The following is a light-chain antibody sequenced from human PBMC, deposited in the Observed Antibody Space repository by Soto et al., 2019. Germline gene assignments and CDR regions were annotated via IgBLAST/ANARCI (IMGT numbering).Light chain of an antibody. Sequence: DIVMTQSPLSLPVTPGEPASISCRSSQSLLHSNGYNYLDWYLQKPGQSPQLLIYLGSNRASGVPDRFSGSGSGTDFTLKSSRVDAEDVGVYYCMQALKTPHTFGQGTKLEIK. J-gene: IGKJ2*01. CDR3: MQALKTPHT. V-gene: IGKV2-28*01. CDR2: LGS. CDR1: QSLLHSNGYNY.